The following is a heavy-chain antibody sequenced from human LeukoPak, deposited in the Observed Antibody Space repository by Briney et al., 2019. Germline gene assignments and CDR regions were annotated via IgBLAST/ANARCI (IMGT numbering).Heavy chain of an antibody. CDR1: GFTFSNSW. V-gene: IGHV3-74*03. D-gene: IGHD2-2*01. Sequence: GGSLRISCSASGFTFSNSWMQWVRPAPGQGLVWVSRINSDESVTTYTNSVKGRFTISRDNAKNTLHLQMNSLRAEDTAMYYCVRSRFTTSSFDYWGQGTLVTVSS. CDR3: VRSRFTTSSFDY. J-gene: IGHJ4*02. CDR2: INSDESVT.